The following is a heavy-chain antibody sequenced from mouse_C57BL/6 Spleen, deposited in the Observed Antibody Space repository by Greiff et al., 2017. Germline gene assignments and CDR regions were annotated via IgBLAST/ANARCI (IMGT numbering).Heavy chain of an antibody. V-gene: IGHV1-39*01. Sequence: EVQLQQSGPELVKPGASVKISCKASGYSFTDYNMNWVKQSNGKSLEWIGVLNPNYGTTSYNQKLKGKATLTVDQSSSTAYLQLNSLASEDSAVYYCAIFITTVVATGNYARDYWCQGTSVTVSS. CDR3: AIFITTVVATGNYARDY. J-gene: IGHJ4*01. CDR1: GYSFTDYN. CDR2: LNPNYGTT. D-gene: IGHD1-1*01.